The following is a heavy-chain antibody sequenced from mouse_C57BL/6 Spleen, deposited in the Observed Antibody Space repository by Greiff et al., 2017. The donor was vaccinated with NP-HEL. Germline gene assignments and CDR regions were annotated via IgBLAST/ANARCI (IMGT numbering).Heavy chain of an antibody. D-gene: IGHD2-4*01. V-gene: IGHV1-69*01. Sequence: QVQLQQPGAELVMPGASVKLSCKASGYTFTSYWMHWVKQRPGPGLEWIGESDPSDSYTNYNQKFKGKSTLTVDKSSSTAYMQLSSLTSEDSAVYYCARYYDGFAYWGQGTLVTVSA. J-gene: IGHJ3*01. CDR2: SDPSDSYT. CDR1: GYTFTSYW. CDR3: ARYYDGFAY.